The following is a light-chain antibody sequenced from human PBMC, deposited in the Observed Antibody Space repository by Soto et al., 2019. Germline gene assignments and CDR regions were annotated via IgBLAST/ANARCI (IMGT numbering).Light chain of an antibody. CDR2: EVS. J-gene: IGLJ2*01. V-gene: IGLV2-14*01. Sequence: QSALTQPASVSGSPGQSITISCTGTSSDVGGYNYVSWYQQHPGKAPKLMIYEVSNRPSGVSNRFSGSKYGNTASLTISGLQSEDEADYYCSSYTSSSTPVVFGGGTKVTVL. CDR1: SSDVGGYNY. CDR3: SSYTSSSTPVV.